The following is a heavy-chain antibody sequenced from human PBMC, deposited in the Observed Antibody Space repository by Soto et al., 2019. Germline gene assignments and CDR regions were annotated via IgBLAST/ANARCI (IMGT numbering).Heavy chain of an antibody. V-gene: IGHV5-51*01. CDR2: IYPGDSDT. CDR3: ERGLERDVVRGFKYYFYYYGMDV. D-gene: IGHD3-10*01. Sequence: GESLKISCQGSGYRFSSQWIAWVRQMPGKGLEWMGIIYPGDSDTRYSPSFQGQVTISADKSISTAFLQWSSLKASDTAIYYCERGLERDVVRGFKYYFYYYGMDVWGQGTTVTVSS. J-gene: IGHJ6*02. CDR1: GYRFSSQW.